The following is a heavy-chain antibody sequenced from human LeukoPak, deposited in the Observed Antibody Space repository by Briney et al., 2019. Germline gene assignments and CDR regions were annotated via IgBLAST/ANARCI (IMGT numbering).Heavy chain of an antibody. CDR2: IIPIFDTT. Sequence: SVKVSCKASGGTFGSHAISWVRQAPGQGLEWIGGIIPIFDTTIYGKEFQGRVTITADESTSTAYMELSSLRSEDTAVYYCARAEDGGYCSGGSCYPVFYGMDVWGQGTTVTVSS. D-gene: IGHD2-15*01. J-gene: IGHJ6*02. V-gene: IGHV1-69*13. CDR3: ARAEDGGYCSGGSCYPVFYGMDV. CDR1: GGTFGSHA.